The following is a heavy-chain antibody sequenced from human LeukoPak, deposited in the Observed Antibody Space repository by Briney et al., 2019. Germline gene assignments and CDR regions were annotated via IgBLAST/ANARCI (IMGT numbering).Heavy chain of an antibody. Sequence: GSLRLSCAASGITVSTHFMSWVRQPPGRGLEWIGYIYFSGSTSYNPSLKSRVTISVDTSKNQFSLNLYSVTAADTAVYYCARHYDYSTSWDPFDYWGQGTLVTVSS. CDR2: IYFSGST. J-gene: IGHJ4*02. CDR1: GITVSTHF. CDR3: ARHYDYSTSWDPFDY. V-gene: IGHV4-59*08. D-gene: IGHD5-12*01.